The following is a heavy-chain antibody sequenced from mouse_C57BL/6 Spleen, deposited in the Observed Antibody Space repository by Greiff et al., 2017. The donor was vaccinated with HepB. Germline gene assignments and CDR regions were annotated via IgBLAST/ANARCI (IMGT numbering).Heavy chain of an antibody. V-gene: IGHV1-64*01. CDR1: GYTFTSYW. CDR2: IHPNSGST. J-gene: IGHJ3*01. CDR3: ASYDYDDSWFAY. D-gene: IGHD2-4*01. Sequence: QVQLQQSGAELVKPGASVKLSCKASGYTFTSYWMHWVKQRPGQGLEWIGMIHPNSGSTNYNEKFKSKATLTVDKSSSTAYMQLSSLTSEDSAVYYCASYDYDDSWFAYWGQGTLVTVSA.